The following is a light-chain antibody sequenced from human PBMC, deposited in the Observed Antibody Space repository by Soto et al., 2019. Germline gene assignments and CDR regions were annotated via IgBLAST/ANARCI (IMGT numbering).Light chain of an antibody. CDR1: ESVSGN. CDR3: QQYSKWPT. J-gene: IGKJ5*01. V-gene: IGKV3-15*01. CDR2: DTA. Sequence: EIVMTQSPATLSVPPGERATISCRASESVSGNLAWYQQKPGQAPRLLIYDTASRATAIPARFSGSGSGTEFTLTISSLQSEDFAVYYCQQYSKWPTFGQGTRLEIK.